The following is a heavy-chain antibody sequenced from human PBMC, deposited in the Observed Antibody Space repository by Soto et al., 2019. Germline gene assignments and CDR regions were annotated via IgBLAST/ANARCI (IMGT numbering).Heavy chain of an antibody. CDR3: ARDLTGAYTYGMDV. D-gene: IGHD1-26*01. J-gene: IGHJ6*02. CDR2: ISYDGSNK. CDR1: GFTFSSYA. V-gene: IGHV3-30-3*01. Sequence: GGSLRLSCAASGFTFSSYAMHWVRQAPGKGLEWVAVISYDGSNKYYADSVKGRFTISRDNSKNTLYLQMNSLRAEDTAVYYCARDLTGAYTYGMDVWGQGTTVTVSS.